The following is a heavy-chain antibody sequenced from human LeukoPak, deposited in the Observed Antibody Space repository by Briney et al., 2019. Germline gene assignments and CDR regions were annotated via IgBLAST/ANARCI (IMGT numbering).Heavy chain of an antibody. D-gene: IGHD2-15*01. Sequence: GGSLRLSCAASGFTFSSYVMSWVRQAPGKGLEWVSTISGNGRNTYYADSVKGRFTISRDNSKITLYLEMNSPRAEHTAVYYCARGRRVYGYWYFDLWGRGTLVTVSS. V-gene: IGHV3-23*01. J-gene: IGHJ2*01. CDR2: ISGNGRNT. CDR1: GFTFSSYV. CDR3: ARGRRVYGYWYFDL.